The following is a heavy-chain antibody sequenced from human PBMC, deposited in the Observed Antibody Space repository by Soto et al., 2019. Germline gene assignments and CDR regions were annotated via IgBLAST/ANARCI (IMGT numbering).Heavy chain of an antibody. CDR2: ISSFSNYM. D-gene: IGHD6-13*01. V-gene: IGHV3-21*01. J-gene: IGHJ6*02. CDR3: ARAGGYSRTTPNPTAYDMDV. CDR1: GFTFNSYS. Sequence: EVQLVESGGGLVKPGGSLRLSCAVSGFTFNSYSMNWVRQAPGKGLEWVSSISSFSNYMYYTDSVKGRFTISRDNARNSLYLQRNSLRAEDTAVYYCARAGGYSRTTPNPTAYDMDVWGQGTTVTVSS.